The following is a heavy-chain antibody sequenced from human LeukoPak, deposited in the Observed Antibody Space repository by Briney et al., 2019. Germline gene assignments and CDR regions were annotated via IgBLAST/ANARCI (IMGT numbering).Heavy chain of an antibody. J-gene: IGHJ5*02. D-gene: IGHD5-18*01. Sequence: SETLSLTCTVSGYSIGSGYYWGWIRQPPGKGLEWIGSIYHSGSTYYNPSLKSRVTISVDTSKNQFSLKLSSVTAADTAVYYCARDHRGYSYGYAANWFDPWGQGTLVTVSS. CDR3: ARDHRGYSYGYAANWFDP. CDR1: GYSIGSGYY. CDR2: IYHSGST. V-gene: IGHV4-38-2*02.